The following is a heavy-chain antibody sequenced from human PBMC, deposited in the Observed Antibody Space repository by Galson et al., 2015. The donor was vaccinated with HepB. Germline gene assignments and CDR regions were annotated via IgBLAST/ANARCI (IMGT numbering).Heavy chain of an antibody. CDR1: GFTFSSYA. D-gene: IGHD2-2*01. CDR2: ISYDGSNK. V-gene: IGHV3-30-3*01. Sequence: SLRLSCAASGFTFSSYAMHWVRQAPGKGLAWVAVISYDGSNKYYADSVKGRFTISRDNSKNTLYLQMNSLRAEDTAVYYCARDLQGAYQLLSSLDYWGQGTLVTVSS. J-gene: IGHJ4*02. CDR3: ARDLQGAYQLLSSLDY.